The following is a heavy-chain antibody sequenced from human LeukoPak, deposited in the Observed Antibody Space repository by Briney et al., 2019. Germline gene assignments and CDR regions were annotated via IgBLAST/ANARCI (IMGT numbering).Heavy chain of an antibody. CDR1: GGSISSSSYY. Sequence: PSETLSLTCTVSGGSISSSSYYWGWIRQPPGKGLEWIGSIYYSGSTYYNPSLKSRVTISVDTSKNQFSLKLNSVTAADTAVYYCAGVSSGVYYDSSGYFDYWGQGTLVTVSS. CDR2: IYYSGST. J-gene: IGHJ4*02. V-gene: IGHV4-39*07. D-gene: IGHD3-22*01. CDR3: AGVSSGVYYDSSGYFDY.